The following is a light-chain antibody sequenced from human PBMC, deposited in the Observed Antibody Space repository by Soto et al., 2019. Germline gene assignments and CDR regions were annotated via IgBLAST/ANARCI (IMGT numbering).Light chain of an antibody. CDR2: EVS. CDR1: SNDVGGYNY. CDR3: TSYASSITWV. Sequence: QSALTQPASVSGSPGQSITISCTGTSNDVGGYNYVSWYQQHPGKAPKLMIYEVSNRPSGVSNRFSGSKSGNTASLTISGLQAEDEADYYCTSYASSITWVFGGGTQLTVL. V-gene: IGLV2-14*01. J-gene: IGLJ3*02.